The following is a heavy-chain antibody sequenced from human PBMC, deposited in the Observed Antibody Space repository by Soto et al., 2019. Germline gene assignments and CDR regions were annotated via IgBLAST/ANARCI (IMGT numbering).Heavy chain of an antibody. Sequence: EVQLVESGGGLVKPGGSLRLSCAASGFAFSSYSMNWVRQAPGKGLEWVSSISSSSTYINYADSVKGRFTISRDNAKNSLYLQMNSLRVEDTAVYYCARAPYDSDGMDVWGQGTTVTVSS. V-gene: IGHV3-21*01. J-gene: IGHJ6*02. CDR3: ARAPYDSDGMDV. CDR2: ISSSSTYI. D-gene: IGHD5-12*01. CDR1: GFAFSSYS.